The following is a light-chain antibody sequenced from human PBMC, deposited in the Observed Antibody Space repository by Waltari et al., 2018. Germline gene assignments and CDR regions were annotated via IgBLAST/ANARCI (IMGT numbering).Light chain of an antibody. J-gene: IGKJ4*01. CDR3: QQFFDPPLT. CDR1: QSVLYTPNSKNY. Sequence: DIVMTQSPDSLAVSLGARATIKRKSSQSVLYTPNSKNYLAWYQQKPGQPPKLLIYWASIRESGVPDRFSGSGSGTDFTLTISSLQAEDVAVYYCQQFFDPPLTFGGGTKVVIK. CDR2: WAS. V-gene: IGKV4-1*01.